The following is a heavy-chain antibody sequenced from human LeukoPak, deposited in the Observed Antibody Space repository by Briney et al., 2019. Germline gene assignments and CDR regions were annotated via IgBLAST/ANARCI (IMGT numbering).Heavy chain of an antibody. Sequence: GGSLRLSCVASEFTFSSYSMIWVRQAPGKGLEWISYISNGSGNRYYADSVKGRFTISRDNAKNLLYLQMNNLRVDDTAVYYCARAAKWEFYHYYMDVWGKGTAVAVSS. D-gene: IGHD1-26*01. CDR2: ISNGSGNR. J-gene: IGHJ6*03. CDR3: ARAAKWEFYHYYMDV. CDR1: EFTFSSYS. V-gene: IGHV3-48*01.